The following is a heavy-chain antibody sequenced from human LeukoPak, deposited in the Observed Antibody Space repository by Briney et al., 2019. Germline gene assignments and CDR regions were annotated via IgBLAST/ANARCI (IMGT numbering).Heavy chain of an antibody. V-gene: IGHV4-34*01. CDR2: IYHSGST. D-gene: IGHD6-19*01. J-gene: IGHJ3*02. CDR1: GGSFSGYY. Sequence: SETLSLTCAVYGGSFSGYYWSWIRQPPGKGLEWIGSIYHSGSTYYNPSLKSRVTISVDTSKNQFSLKLSSVTAADTAVYYYASPYSSGWYGAFDIWGQGTMVTVSS. CDR3: ASPYSSGWYGAFDI.